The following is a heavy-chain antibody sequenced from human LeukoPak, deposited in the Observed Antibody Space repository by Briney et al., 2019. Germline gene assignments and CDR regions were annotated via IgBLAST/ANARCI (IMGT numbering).Heavy chain of an antibody. CDR1: GGSISAYY. V-gene: IGHV4-4*07. D-gene: IGHD3-22*01. CDR3: ARTYYYDSSGYYPGYFDY. CDR2: IYVSGST. Sequence: SETLSLTCTVSGGSISAYYWSWIRQPAGKGLEWIGRIYVSGSTNYNPSPKSRGTVSLDTSKNQFSLKLSSVTAADTAVYYCARTYYYDSSGYYPGYFDYWGQGTLVTVSS. J-gene: IGHJ4*02.